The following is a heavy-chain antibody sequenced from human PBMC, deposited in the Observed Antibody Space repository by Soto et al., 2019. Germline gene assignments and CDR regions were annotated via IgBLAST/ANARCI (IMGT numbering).Heavy chain of an antibody. V-gene: IGHV3-30*18. CDR1: GFTFSSYG. D-gene: IGHD2-15*01. CDR2: ISYDGSNK. Sequence: QVQLVESGGGVVQPGRSLRLSYAASGFTFSSYGMHWVRQAPGKGLEWVAVISYDGSNKYYADSVKGRFTISRDNSKNTLYLQMNSLRAEDTAVYYCAKEDIVVVVAATLSLDYWGQGTLVTVSS. J-gene: IGHJ4*02. CDR3: AKEDIVVVVAATLSLDY.